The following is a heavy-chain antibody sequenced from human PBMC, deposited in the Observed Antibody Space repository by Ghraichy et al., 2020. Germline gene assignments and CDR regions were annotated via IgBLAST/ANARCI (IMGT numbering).Heavy chain of an antibody. D-gene: IGHD1-26*01. CDR1: GFTFSSYA. J-gene: IGHJ3*01. V-gene: IGHV3-23*01. CDR2: SSGSGGST. Sequence: GGSLRLSCAASGFTFSSYAMSWVRQAPGKGLEWISASSGSGGSTFYADSVKGRFTISRDNSKNTLYLQMNSLRAEDTAVYYCATFNPRGGSYYGPNVFDFWGQGTTVTVSS. CDR3: ATFNPRGGSYYGPNVFDF.